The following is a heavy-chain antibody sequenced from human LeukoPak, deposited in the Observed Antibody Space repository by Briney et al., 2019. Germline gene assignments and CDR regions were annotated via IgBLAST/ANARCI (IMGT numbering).Heavy chain of an antibody. CDR3: ARVWGYPFDY. D-gene: IGHD3-16*01. V-gene: IGHV3-48*02. CDR2: ISSSSITV. Sequence: SGGSLRLSCAASGFTFSSYSMTWVRQAPGKGLEWVSYISSSSITVYYADSVKGRFTISRDNAKNSLYLQMNSLRDEDTAVYYCARVWGYPFDYWGQGTLVTVSS. J-gene: IGHJ4*02. CDR1: GFTFSSYS.